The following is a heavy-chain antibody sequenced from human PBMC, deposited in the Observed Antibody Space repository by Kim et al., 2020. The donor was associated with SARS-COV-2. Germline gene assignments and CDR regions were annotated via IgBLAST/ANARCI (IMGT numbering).Heavy chain of an antibody. V-gene: IGHV3-74*01. J-gene: IGHJ3*02. CDR3: ARDFEHEDAFDI. D-gene: IGHD3-9*01. Sequence: NYAGSVKDRFTISRDNAKYTLYLQMNRLRAEDTAVYYCARDFEHEDAFDIWGQGTMVTVSS.